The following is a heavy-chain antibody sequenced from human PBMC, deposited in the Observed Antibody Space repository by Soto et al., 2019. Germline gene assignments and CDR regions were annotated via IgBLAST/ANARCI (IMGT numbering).Heavy chain of an antibody. Sequence: LRLSCSASGFTFSSYGMHWVRQAPGKGLEWVAVISYDGSNKYYADSVKGRFTISRDNSKNTLYLQMNSLRAEDTAVYYCAKDLANPPYYYGMDVWGQGTTVTVSS. CDR1: GFTFSSYG. J-gene: IGHJ6*02. CDR2: ISYDGSNK. CDR3: AKDLANPPYYYGMDV. D-gene: IGHD7-27*01. V-gene: IGHV3-30*18.